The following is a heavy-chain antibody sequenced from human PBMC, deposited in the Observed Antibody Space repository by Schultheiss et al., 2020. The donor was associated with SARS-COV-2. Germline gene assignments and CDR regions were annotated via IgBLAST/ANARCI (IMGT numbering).Heavy chain of an antibody. V-gene: IGHV3-33*01. Sequence: GGSLRLSCAASGFTFSSYGMHWVRQAPGKGLEWVAVIWYDGSNKYYADSVKDRFTVSRDNSVTTLYLEMNSLRVEDTAVYYCARGYSSAWWYYFDHWGQGTLVTVS. CDR2: IWYDGSNK. D-gene: IGHD6-19*01. CDR3: ARGYSSAWWYYFDH. J-gene: IGHJ4*02. CDR1: GFTFSSYG.